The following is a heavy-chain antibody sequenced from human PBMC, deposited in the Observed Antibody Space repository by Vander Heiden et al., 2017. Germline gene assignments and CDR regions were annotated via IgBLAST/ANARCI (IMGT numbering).Heavy chain of an antibody. CDR2: ISSSSSYI. Sequence: EVQLVESGGGLVKPGGSLRLSCAASGFTFSSYSMNWVRQAPGKGLECVSSISSSSSYIYYADSVKGRFTISRDNAKNSLYLQMNSLRAEDTAVYYCARDWLSRVVISYYYYYGMDVWGQGTTVTVSS. V-gene: IGHV3-21*01. J-gene: IGHJ6*02. CDR3: ARDWLSRVVISYYYYYGMDV. D-gene: IGHD3-3*01. CDR1: GFTFSSYS.